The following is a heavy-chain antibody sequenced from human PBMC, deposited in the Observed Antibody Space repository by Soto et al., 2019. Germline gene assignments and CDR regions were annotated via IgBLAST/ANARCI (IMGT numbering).Heavy chain of an antibody. CDR1: GFSFTNAW. Sequence: DVQLVESGGGLVKPGGSLRLSCAASGFSFTNAWMNWVRQAPGKGLEWVGRINSKTDGGTIAYAAPVKGRFSLSRDDSRYSVFLQLNSLKTEDTAVYYCNTDRLSGGYCGSSTNCSGYWCKGTLVAVAS. CDR3: NTDRLSGGYCGSSTNCSGY. J-gene: IGHJ4*02. V-gene: IGHV3-15*07. D-gene: IGHD2-2*01. CDR2: INSKTDGGTI.